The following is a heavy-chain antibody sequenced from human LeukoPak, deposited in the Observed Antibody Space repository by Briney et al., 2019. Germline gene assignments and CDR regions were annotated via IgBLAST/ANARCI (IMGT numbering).Heavy chain of an antibody. CDR3: ARAFPFGVVTGWFDP. V-gene: IGHV4-30-2*03. J-gene: IGHJ5*02. CDR1: GGSISSGGYY. Sequence: SQTLSLTCTVSGGSISSGGYYWSWIRQHPGKGLEWIGSIYYSGSTYYNPSLKSRVTISVDTSKNQFSLKLSSVTAADTAVYYCARAFPFGVVTGWFDPWGQGTLVTVSS. D-gene: IGHD3-3*01. CDR2: IYYSGST.